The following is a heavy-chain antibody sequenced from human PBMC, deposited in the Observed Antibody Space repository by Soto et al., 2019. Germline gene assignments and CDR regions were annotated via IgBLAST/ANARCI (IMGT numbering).Heavy chain of an antibody. CDR1: GFTFSSYG. J-gene: IGHJ4*02. V-gene: IGHV3-30*18. CDR3: AKDRSDYYDSSGYTDY. CDR2: ISYDGSNK. Sequence: GGSLRLSCAASGFTFSSYGMHWVRQAPGKGLEWVAVISYDGSNKYYADSVKGRFTISRDNSKNTLYLQMNSLRAEDTAVYYCAKDRSDYYDSSGYTDYWGQGTLVTVSS. D-gene: IGHD3-22*01.